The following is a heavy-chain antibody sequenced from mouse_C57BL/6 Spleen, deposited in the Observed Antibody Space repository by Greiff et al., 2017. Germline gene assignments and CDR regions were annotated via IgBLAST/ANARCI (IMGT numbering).Heavy chain of an antibody. CDR1: GYTFTSYW. CDR2: IHPNSGST. Sequence: VQLQQSGAELVKPGASVKLSCKASGYTFTSYWMHWVKQRPGQGLEWIGMIHPNSGSTNYNEKFKSKATLTVDKSSSTAYMQLSSLTSEDSAVYYCARCSLSDYTRFAYWGQGTLVTVSA. J-gene: IGHJ3*01. D-gene: IGHD2-12*01. CDR3: ARCSLSDYTRFAY. V-gene: IGHV1-64*01.